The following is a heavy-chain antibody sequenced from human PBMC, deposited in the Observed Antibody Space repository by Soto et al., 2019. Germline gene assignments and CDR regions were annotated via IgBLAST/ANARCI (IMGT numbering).Heavy chain of an antibody. CDR3: ARGEKYSGRFFDY. D-gene: IGHD1-26*01. Sequence: PPQTLSPTCSITGYSFSSNIAGWSWVRQSPSRGLEWLGRTYYRSKWYYDYALCVRFRITMNPDTSKNQYSLQLNSVTPEDRVVFFCARGEKYSGRFFDYGGQGPLVTVSS. V-gene: IGHV6-1*01. CDR1: GYSFSSNIAG. CDR2: TYYRSKWYY. J-gene: IGHJ4*01.